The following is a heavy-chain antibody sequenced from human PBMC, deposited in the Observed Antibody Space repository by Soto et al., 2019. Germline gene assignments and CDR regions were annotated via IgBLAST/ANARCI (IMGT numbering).Heavy chain of an antibody. D-gene: IGHD1-26*01. CDR3: AKDMVVGATTSFPSA. CDR1: GFTFDDYT. J-gene: IGHJ4*02. Sequence: PGGSLRLSCAASGFTFDDYTMHWVRQAPGKGLEWVSLISWDGGSTYYADSVKGRFTISRDNSKNSLYLQMNSLRTEDTALYYCAKDMVVGATTSFPSAWGQGTLVTVSS. CDR2: ISWDGGST. V-gene: IGHV3-43*01.